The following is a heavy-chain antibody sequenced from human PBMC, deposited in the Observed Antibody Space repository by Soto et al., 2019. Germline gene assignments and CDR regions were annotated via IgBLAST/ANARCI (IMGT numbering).Heavy chain of an antibody. J-gene: IGHJ4*02. D-gene: IGHD1-26*01. CDR3: TTDSGMSPFSFDY. CDR1: GFTCGKAW. Sequence: GGSLILSCSTSGFTCGKAWVGWVRQAPGKGLEWVGRIMSKADGGTTDYAAPVKGRFTISRDDSKSTLYLQMKSLKTEDTAFYYCTTDSGMSPFSFDYWGQGTLVTVSS. V-gene: IGHV3-15*01. CDR2: IMSKADGGTT.